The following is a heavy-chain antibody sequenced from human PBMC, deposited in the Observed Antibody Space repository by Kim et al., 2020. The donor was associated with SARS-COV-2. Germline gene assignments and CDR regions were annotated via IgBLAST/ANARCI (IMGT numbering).Heavy chain of an antibody. CDR2: ISHTGTT. CDR3: ARFSSSPNWFDP. V-gene: IGHV4-59*13. CDR1: GASITDYY. J-gene: IGHJ5*02. Sequence: SETLSLTCTVSGASITDYYWSWIRHPPGRRLEWIGFISHTGTTNYNPSLKSRITMSIDASKKRFSLTMRSVTAADAALYYCARFSSSPNWFDPWGQGTLV. D-gene: IGHD2-2*01.